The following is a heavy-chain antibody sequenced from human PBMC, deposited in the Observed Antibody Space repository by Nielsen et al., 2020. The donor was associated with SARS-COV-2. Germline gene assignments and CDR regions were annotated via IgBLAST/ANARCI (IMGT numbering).Heavy chain of an antibody. Sequence: GGSLKISCAASGFTFSSYAMHWVRQAPGKGLEWVAVISYDGSNKYYADSVKGRFTISRDNSKNTLYLQMNSLRAEDTAVYYCARYSMVRGALKGGGMDVWGQGTTVTVSS. V-gene: IGHV3-30-3*01. CDR2: ISYDGSNK. CDR1: GFTFSSYA. D-gene: IGHD3-10*01. J-gene: IGHJ6*02. CDR3: ARYSMVRGALKGGGMDV.